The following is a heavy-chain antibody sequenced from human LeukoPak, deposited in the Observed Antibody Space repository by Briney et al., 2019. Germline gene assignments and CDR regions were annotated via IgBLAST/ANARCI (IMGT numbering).Heavy chain of an antibody. J-gene: IGHJ4*02. CDR1: GYTFIDHT. V-gene: IGHV1-3*01. D-gene: IGHD3-22*01. CDR2: INGGSGNT. Sequence: ASVKVSCKASGYTFIDHTMHWLRQAPGQRLDWMGWINGGSGNTKYSPEFQGRVTITRDTSASTGYMELSSLRSEDTAVYYCANPRYDSSGYYYVDWGQGTLVTVSS. CDR3: ANPRYDSSGYYYVD.